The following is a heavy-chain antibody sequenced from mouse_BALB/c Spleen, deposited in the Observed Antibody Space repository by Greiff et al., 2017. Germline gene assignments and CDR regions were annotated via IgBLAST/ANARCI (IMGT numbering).Heavy chain of an antibody. CDR2: INPSSGYT. CDR1: GYTFTSYT. D-gene: IGHD4-1*01. CDR3: ARSEGTGTYFDY. J-gene: IGHJ2*01. Sequence: VQLQESGAELARPGASVKMSCKASGYTFTSYTMHWVKQRPGQGLEWIGYINPSSGYTNYNQKFKDKATLTADKSSSTAYMQLSSLTSEDSAVYYCARSEGTGTYFDYWGQGTTLTVSS. V-gene: IGHV1-4*01.